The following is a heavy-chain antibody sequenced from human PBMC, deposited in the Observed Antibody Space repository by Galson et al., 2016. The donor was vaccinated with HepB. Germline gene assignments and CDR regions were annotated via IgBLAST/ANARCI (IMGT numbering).Heavy chain of an antibody. CDR3: AKVRQLAYSYGMDV. J-gene: IGHJ6*02. D-gene: IGHD6-6*01. V-gene: IGHV3-15*01. CDR2: IKSKTDGGTT. CDR1: GFTFSNAW. Sequence: SLRLSCAASGFTFSNAWMSWVRQAPGKGLEWVGRIKSKTDGGTTDYAAPVKGRFTISRDDSKNTLYLQMNSLRAEDTAVYYCAKVRQLAYSYGMDVWGQGTTVTVSS.